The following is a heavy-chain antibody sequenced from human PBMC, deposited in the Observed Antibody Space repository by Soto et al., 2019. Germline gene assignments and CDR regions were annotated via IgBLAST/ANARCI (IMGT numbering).Heavy chain of an antibody. D-gene: IGHD5-18*01. J-gene: IGHJ6*02. V-gene: IGHV4-4*02. CDR3: ARDQGYSYASDYYYGMDV. CDR1: GGSISSSNW. Sequence: QVQLQESGPGLVKPSGTLSLTCAVSGGSISSSNWWSWVRQPPGKGLEWIGEIYHSGSTNYNPSLKSRVTISVDKSKNQFSLKLSSVTAADTAVYYCARDQGYSYASDYYYGMDVWGQGTTVTVSS. CDR2: IYHSGST.